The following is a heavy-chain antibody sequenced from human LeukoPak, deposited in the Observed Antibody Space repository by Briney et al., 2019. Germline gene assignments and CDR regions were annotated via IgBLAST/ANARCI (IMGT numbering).Heavy chain of an antibody. Sequence: GGSLRLSCAASGFTFSSYEMNWVRQAPGEGLEWVSYISSSGSTIYYADSVKGRFTISRDNAKNSLYLQMDSLRAEDTAVYYCARARGHYYDSSGYYYVFDYWGQGALVTVSS. D-gene: IGHD3-22*01. CDR1: GFTFSSYE. CDR2: ISSSGSTI. J-gene: IGHJ4*02. CDR3: ARARGHYYDSSGYYYVFDY. V-gene: IGHV3-48*03.